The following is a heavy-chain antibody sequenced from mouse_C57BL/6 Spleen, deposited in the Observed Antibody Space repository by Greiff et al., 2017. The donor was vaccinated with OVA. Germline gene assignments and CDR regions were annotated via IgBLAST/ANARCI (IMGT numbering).Heavy chain of an antibody. D-gene: IGHD2-3*01. CDR2: INPGSGGT. V-gene: IGHV1-54*01. Sequence: QVQLKESGAELVRPGTSVKVSCKASGYAFTNYLIEWVKQRPGQGLEWIGVINPGSGGTNYNEKFKGKATLTADKSSSTAYMQLSSLTSEDSAVYFCARRGAYDGYYDWFAYWGQGTLVTVSA. CDR3: ARRGAYDGYYDWFAY. CDR1: GYAFTNYL. J-gene: IGHJ3*01.